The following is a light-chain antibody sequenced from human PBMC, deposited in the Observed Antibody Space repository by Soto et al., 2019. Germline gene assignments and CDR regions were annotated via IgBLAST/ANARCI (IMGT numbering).Light chain of an antibody. CDR2: DVS. J-gene: IGLJ6*01. CDR1: NSNIGFYNF. Sequence: QSALTQPRSVSGSPGQSVTIYCTGTNSNIGFYNFVSWYQQHPDKAPHLVIYDVSKRPSGVADRFSGSKSGNTASLTISGLQADDEADYYCCSYAGTYTYVFGIGTKLTVL. CDR3: CSYAGTYTYV. V-gene: IGLV2-11*01.